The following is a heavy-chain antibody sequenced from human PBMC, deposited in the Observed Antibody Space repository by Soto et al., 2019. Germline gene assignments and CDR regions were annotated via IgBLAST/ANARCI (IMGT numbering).Heavy chain of an antibody. D-gene: IGHD6-19*01. CDR2: ILHNGNA. Sequence: SETLSLTCTVSGASVTSTGYYWTWIRQSPGKGLEWLGYILHNGNADYSPSLETRLSISLDSSKNQFSLKVNSVSAADTAIYFCVRVSAVSAEYYFDYWGQGALVTVSS. CDR1: GASVTSTGYY. J-gene: IGHJ4*02. V-gene: IGHV4-30-4*01. CDR3: VRVSAVSAEYYFDY.